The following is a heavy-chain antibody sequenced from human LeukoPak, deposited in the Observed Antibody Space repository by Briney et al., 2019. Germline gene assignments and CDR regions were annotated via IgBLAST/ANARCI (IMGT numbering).Heavy chain of an antibody. D-gene: IGHD2-15*01. CDR2: INHSGST. J-gene: IGHJ3*02. Sequence: SETLSLTCAVYGGSFSGYYWSWIRQPPGKGLEWIGEINHSGSTYYNPSLKSRVTISVDRSKNQFSLKLSSVTAADTAVYYCARYCSGGSCYHDAFDIWGQGTMVTVSS. CDR3: ARYCSGGSCYHDAFDI. CDR1: GGSFSGYY. V-gene: IGHV4-34*01.